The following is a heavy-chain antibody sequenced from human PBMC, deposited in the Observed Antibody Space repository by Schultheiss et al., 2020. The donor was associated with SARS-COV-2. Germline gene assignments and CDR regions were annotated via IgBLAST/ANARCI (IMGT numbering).Heavy chain of an antibody. CDR2: INNDGSST. J-gene: IGHJ4*02. Sequence: GESLKISCAASGFTFSSYWMHWVRQAPGKGLVWVSHINNDGSSTTYADSVKGRFTISRDNAEKTLYLQMNSLRAEDTAVYYCARHRSGWYSGSLDYWGQGTLVTVSS. V-gene: IGHV3-74*01. D-gene: IGHD6-19*01. CDR1: GFTFSSYW. CDR3: ARHRSGWYSGSLDY.